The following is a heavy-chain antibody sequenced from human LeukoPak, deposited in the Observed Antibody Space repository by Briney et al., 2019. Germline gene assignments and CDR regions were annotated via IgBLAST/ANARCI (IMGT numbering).Heavy chain of an antibody. CDR2: IVPIFGSA. V-gene: IGHV1-69*13. D-gene: IGHD3-16*01. J-gene: IGHJ5*02. Sequence: ASVKVSCKASGGTFSNYAISWVRQAPGQGLEWMGGIVPIFGSANYAQKFQGRVTITADGSTSTAYMELSSLRSEDTAVYYCVRTLGAVLDSRCWFDPWGQGTLVTVSS. CDR1: GGTFSNYA. CDR3: VRTLGAVLDSRCWFDP.